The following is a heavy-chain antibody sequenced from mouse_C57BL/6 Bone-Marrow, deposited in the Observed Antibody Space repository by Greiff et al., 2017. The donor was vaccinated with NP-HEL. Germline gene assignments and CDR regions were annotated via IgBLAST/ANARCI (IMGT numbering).Heavy chain of an antibody. J-gene: IGHJ3*01. Sequence: VQLQQPGTELVKPGASVKLSCKASGYTFTSYWMHWVKQRPGQGLEWIGNINPSNGGTNYNEKFKSKATLTVDKSSSTAYMQLSSLTSEDAAVYYGARWLYDGYYWFAYWGQGTLVTVSA. CDR1: GYTFTSYW. CDR3: ARWLYDGYYWFAY. D-gene: IGHD2-3*01. V-gene: IGHV1-53*01. CDR2: INPSNGGT.